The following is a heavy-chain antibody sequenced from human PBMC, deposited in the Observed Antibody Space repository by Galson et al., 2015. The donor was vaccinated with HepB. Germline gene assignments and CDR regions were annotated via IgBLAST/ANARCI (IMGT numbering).Heavy chain of an antibody. Sequence: QSGAEVKKPGESLKISCKGSGYSFTSYWIGWVRQMPGKGLEWMGIIYPGDSDTRYSPSFQGQVTISADKSISTAYLQWSSLKASDTAMYYCARHGEPGIAAAGSPEGYYYYYMDVWGKGTTVTVSS. CDR1: GYSFTSYW. CDR3: ARHGEPGIAAAGSPEGYYYYYMDV. D-gene: IGHD6-13*01. CDR2: IYPGDSDT. V-gene: IGHV5-51*01. J-gene: IGHJ6*03.